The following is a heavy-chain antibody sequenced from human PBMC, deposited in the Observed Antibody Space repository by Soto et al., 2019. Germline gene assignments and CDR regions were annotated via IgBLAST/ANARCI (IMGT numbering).Heavy chain of an antibody. J-gene: IGHJ4*02. CDR2: IYSDGRT. D-gene: IGHD4-17*01. Sequence: EVQLVESGGGLVQPGGSLRLSCAASGFTVSSNYMSWVRQAPGKGLEWVSVIYSDGRTYYADSVKGRFTISRDNSKNTLYLQMNSLRGEDTAVYYCARMTPDTYFDYWGQGTLVTVSP. V-gene: IGHV3-66*01. CDR1: GFTVSSNY. CDR3: ARMTPDTYFDY.